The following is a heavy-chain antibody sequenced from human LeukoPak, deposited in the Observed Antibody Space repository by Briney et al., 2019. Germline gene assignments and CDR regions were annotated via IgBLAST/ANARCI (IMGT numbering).Heavy chain of an antibody. V-gene: IGHV3-7*01. CDR3: ARKGYCSSPSCLSSIAPLDY. Sequence: GGSLRLSCAASGFTFSSYWMSWVRQAPGKGLEWVANIKQDGSEKYYVDSVKGRFTISRDNAKNSLYLQMNSLRAEDTAVYYCARKGYCSSPSCLSSIAPLDYWGQGNLVTVSS. J-gene: IGHJ4*02. CDR1: GFTFSSYW. D-gene: IGHD2-2*01. CDR2: IKQDGSEK.